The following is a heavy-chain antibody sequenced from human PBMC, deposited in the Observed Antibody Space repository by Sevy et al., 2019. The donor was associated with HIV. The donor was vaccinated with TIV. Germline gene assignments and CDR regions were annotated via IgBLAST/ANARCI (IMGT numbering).Heavy chain of an antibody. CDR2: IYYSGST. Sequence: SETLSLTCTVSGGSISSYYWSWIRQPPGKGLEWIGYIYYSGSTNYNPSLKSRVTISVDTSKNQFSLKLSSVTAADTAVYYCARASLYYGSGSYYSLIDYYYYGMDVWGQGTTVTGSS. CDR1: GGSISSYY. V-gene: IGHV4-59*01. J-gene: IGHJ6*02. D-gene: IGHD3-10*01. CDR3: ARASLYYGSGSYYSLIDYYYYGMDV.